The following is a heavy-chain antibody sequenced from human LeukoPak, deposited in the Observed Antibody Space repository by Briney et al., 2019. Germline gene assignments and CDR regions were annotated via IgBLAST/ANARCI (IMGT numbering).Heavy chain of an antibody. CDR3: ARMDRGASRSSGWYGYFDY. J-gene: IGHJ4*02. D-gene: IGHD6-19*01. CDR2: IYSGGST. Sequence: GGSLRLSCAASGFTVSSNYMSWVRQAPGKGLERVSVIYSGGSTYYADSVKGRFTISRDNSKNTLYLQMNSLRAEDTAVYYCARMDRGASRSSGWYGYFDYWGQGTLVTVSS. V-gene: IGHV3-53*01. CDR1: GFTVSSNY.